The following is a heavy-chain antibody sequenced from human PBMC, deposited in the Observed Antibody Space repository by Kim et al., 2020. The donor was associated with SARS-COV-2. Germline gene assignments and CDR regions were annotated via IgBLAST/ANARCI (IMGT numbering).Heavy chain of an antibody. Sequence: GGSLRLSCAASGFTFSSYAMHWVRQAPGKGLEWVAVISYDGSKKYYADSVKGRFTISRDNSKNTLYLQMNSLRAEDTAVYYCARDDYGDYFDDWCQGTLV. J-gene: IGHJ4*02. CDR1: GFTFSSYA. CDR2: ISYDGSKK. V-gene: IGHV3-30*04. D-gene: IGHD4-17*01. CDR3: ARDDYGDYFDD.